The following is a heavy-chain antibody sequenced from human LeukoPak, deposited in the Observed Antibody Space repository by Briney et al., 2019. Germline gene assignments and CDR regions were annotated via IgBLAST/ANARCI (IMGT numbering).Heavy chain of an antibody. Sequence: GGSLRLSCAASGFTFSSYSMNWVRQAPGKGLEWVANIKQDGSEKYYVDSVKGRSTISRDNAKNSLYLQMNSLRAEDTAVYYCASTISKSGSYNYYGMDVWGQGTTVTVSS. CDR1: GFTFSSYS. V-gene: IGHV3-7*01. D-gene: IGHD1-26*01. CDR2: IKQDGSEK. J-gene: IGHJ6*02. CDR3: ASTISKSGSYNYYGMDV.